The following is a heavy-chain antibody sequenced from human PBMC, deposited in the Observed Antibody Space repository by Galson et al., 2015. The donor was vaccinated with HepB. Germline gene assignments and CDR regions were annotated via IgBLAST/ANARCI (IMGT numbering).Heavy chain of an antibody. CDR3: ARDRSHSLDF. CDR1: GYKFTDNG. Sequence: SVKVSCKASGYKFTDNGISWVRQAPGQGLEWLGWISANSGNTNFAQRLQGRVTMTRDTSTSTAYMELRRLRSDDTAVYYCARDRSHSLDFWGQGTLVTASS. CDR2: ISANSGNT. J-gene: IGHJ4*02. D-gene: IGHD6-6*01. V-gene: IGHV1-18*04.